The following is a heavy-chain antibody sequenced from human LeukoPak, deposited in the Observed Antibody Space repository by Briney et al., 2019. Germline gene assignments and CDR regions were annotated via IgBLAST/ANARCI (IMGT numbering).Heavy chain of an antibody. J-gene: IGHJ4*02. CDR2: ISYDGSNK. V-gene: IGHV3-30-3*01. D-gene: IGHD1-26*01. CDR1: GFTFSSYA. CDR3: ARDGRELNPFDY. Sequence: GGSLRLSCAASGFTFSSYAMHWVRQAPGKGLEWVAVISYDGSNKYYADSVKGRFTISRDNAKNTLYLQMNSLRAEDTAVYYCARDGRELNPFDYWGQGTLVTVSS.